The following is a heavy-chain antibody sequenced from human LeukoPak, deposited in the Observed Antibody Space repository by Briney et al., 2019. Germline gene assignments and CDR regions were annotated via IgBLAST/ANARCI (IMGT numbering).Heavy chain of an antibody. CDR3: ARVPLGYCSGRSCHSHYFDY. CDR1: GYTFTSYG. Sequence: ASVKVSCKASGYTFTSYGITWVRQAPGQGLEWLGWISADKGDTNHAQHVQDRVTMTTDTSTSTAYMELRSLRSDDTAVYYCARVPLGYCSGRSCHSHYFDYWGQGTLVTVSS. CDR2: ISADKGDT. J-gene: IGHJ4*02. D-gene: IGHD2-15*01. V-gene: IGHV1-18*01.